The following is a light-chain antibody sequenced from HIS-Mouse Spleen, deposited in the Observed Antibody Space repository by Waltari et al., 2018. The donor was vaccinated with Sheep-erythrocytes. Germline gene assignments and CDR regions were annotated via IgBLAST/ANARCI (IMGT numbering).Light chain of an antibody. Sequence: EIVMTQSPATLSVSPGERAPLPCRASPRVSSNLAWYQQKPGQAPRLLIYGASTRATGIPARFSGSGSGTEFTLTISSMQSEDFAVYYCQQYNNWPPPYTFGQGTKLEIK. J-gene: IGKJ2*01. CDR3: QQYNNWPPPYT. CDR1: PRVSSN. CDR2: GAS. V-gene: IGKV3-15*01.